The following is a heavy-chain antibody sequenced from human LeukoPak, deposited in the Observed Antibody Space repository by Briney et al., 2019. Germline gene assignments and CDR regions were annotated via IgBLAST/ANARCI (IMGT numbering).Heavy chain of an antibody. CDR2: ISSNGGST. D-gene: IGHD3-22*01. Sequence: GGSLRLSCAASGFAFSSYAMHWVRQAPGKGLEYVSAISSNGGSTYYANSVKGRFTISRDNSKNTLYLQMGSLRAEDMAVYYCARAGGYYYDSSGYNFDYWGQGTLVTVSS. CDR1: GFAFSSYA. CDR3: ARAGGYYYDSSGYNFDY. J-gene: IGHJ4*02. V-gene: IGHV3-64*01.